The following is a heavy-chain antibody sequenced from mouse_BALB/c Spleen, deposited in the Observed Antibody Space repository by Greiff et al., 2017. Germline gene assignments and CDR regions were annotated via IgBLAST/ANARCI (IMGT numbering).Heavy chain of an antibody. CDR2: INPSSGYT. CDR3: VEGFGSRYFDV. CDR1: GYTFTSYT. Sequence: QVQLKQSGAELARPGASVKMSCKASGYTFTSYTMHWVKQRPGQGLEWIGYINPSSGYTNYNQKFKDKATLTPDKSSSTAYMQLSSLTSEDSAVYYCVEGFGSRYFDVWGAGTTVTVSS. V-gene: IGHV1-4*01. J-gene: IGHJ1*01.